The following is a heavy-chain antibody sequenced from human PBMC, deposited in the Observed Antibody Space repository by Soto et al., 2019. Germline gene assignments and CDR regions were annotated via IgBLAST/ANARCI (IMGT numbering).Heavy chain of an antibody. D-gene: IGHD3-10*01. CDR3: TRDERLPYNAGSGKGYDGMDV. V-gene: IGHV4-31*03. CDR1: GGSIRSGGYF. CDR2: IYYTRGST. Sequence: QVQLQESGPGLAKPSQTLSLTCTVSGGSIRSGGYFWSWVRQHPGKGLEWIGNIYYTRGSTYYTQYLKCRASISVDASKNPLSLSLSSEPAAETAGYFFTRDERLPYNAGSGKGYDGMDVWGQGTRVIVS. J-gene: IGHJ6*02.